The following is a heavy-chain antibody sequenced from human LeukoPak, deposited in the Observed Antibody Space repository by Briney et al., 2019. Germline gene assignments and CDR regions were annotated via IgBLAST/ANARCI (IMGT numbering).Heavy chain of an antibody. Sequence: PSETLSLTCTVSGGSISTYYWSWIRQPPGKGLEWFGYIYYSGSTSYNPSLKSRVTMSVDTSENQVSLKLTSVTAADTAVYYCATARIKLPSSPFDYWGQGALVTVSS. CDR2: IYYSGST. D-gene: IGHD2-15*01. V-gene: IGHV4-59*01. J-gene: IGHJ4*02. CDR3: ATARIKLPSSPFDY. CDR1: GGSISTYY.